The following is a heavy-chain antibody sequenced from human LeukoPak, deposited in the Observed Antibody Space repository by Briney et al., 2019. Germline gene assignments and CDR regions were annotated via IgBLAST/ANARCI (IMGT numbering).Heavy chain of an antibody. CDR1: GDSISSYY. V-gene: IGHV4-59*01. D-gene: IGHD3-3*01. J-gene: IGHJ5*02. CDR2: VYYSGST. CDR3: ARAMYYDFWSGYYINSWFDP. Sequence: SETLSLTCTVSGDSISSYYWSWIRQPPGKGLEWIGSVYYSGSTNYSPSLKSRVTISVDTSKNQFSLKLSSVTAADTAVYYCARAMYYDFWSGYYINSWFDPWGQGTLVTVSS.